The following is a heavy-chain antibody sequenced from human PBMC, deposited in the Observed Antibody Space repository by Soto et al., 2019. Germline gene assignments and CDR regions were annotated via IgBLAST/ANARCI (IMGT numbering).Heavy chain of an antibody. Sequence: GGSLRLSCAASGFTFSSYAMSWVRQAPGKGLEWVSAISGSGGSTYYADSVKGRFTISRDNSKNTLYLQMNSLRAEDTAVYYCAKLSSQIDTYSSFTYYYYYGMDVWGQGTTVTVSS. CDR2: ISGSGGST. CDR3: AKLSSQIDTYSSFTYYYYYGMDV. D-gene: IGHD6-6*01. V-gene: IGHV3-23*01. J-gene: IGHJ6*02. CDR1: GFTFSSYA.